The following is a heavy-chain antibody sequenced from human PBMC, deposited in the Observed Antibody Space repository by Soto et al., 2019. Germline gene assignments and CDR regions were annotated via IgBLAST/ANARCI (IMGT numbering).Heavy chain of an antibody. CDR2: IYSGGST. CDR1: GFTVSSNY. Sequence: GGSLRLSCAASGFTVSSNYMSWVRQAPGKGLEWVSVIYSGGSTYYADSVKGRFTISRDNSKNTLYLQMNSLRAEDTAVYYCARDEVNYDILTGWGYYYGMDVWGQGTTVTVSS. D-gene: IGHD3-9*01. J-gene: IGHJ6*02. V-gene: IGHV3-53*01. CDR3: ARDEVNYDILTGWGYYYGMDV.